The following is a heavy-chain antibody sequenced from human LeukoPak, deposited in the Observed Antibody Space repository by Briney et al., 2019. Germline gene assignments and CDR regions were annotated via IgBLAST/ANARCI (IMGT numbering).Heavy chain of an antibody. CDR2: ISGSGGST. D-gene: IGHD1-7*01. CDR1: GFTFSSYA. V-gene: IGHV3-23*01. Sequence: GGSLRLSCVASGFTFSSYALNWVRQAPGKGLEWVSSISGSGGSTYYADSVKGRFTIPRDNSKNTLYLQMNSLRGEDTAVYYCAKDREGTIADYFDYWGQGTLVTVSS. CDR3: AKDREGTIADYFDY. J-gene: IGHJ4*02.